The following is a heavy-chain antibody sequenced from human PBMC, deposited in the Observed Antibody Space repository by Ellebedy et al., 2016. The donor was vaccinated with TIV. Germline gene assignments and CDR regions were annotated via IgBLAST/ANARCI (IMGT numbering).Heavy chain of an antibody. J-gene: IGHJ3*01. CDR3: AREGRSEGIRFLEWLKV. D-gene: IGHD3-3*01. CDR2: ISGYNGKV. Sequence: AASVKVSCKGAGYIFTSYGISWARQAPGQGLEWMGWISGYNGKVNYAQKFEGRVTMTRDISTSTAFMELRSLRSDDTAVYYCAREGRSEGIRFLEWLKVWGQGTMVTVSS. CDR1: GYIFTSYG. V-gene: IGHV1-18*04.